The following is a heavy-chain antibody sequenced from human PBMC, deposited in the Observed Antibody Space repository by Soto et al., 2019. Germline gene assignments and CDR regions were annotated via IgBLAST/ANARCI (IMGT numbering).Heavy chain of an antibody. Sequence: GGSLRLSCAASGFSFRSYVMTWVRQAPGKGLEWVSYISSSSSTIYYADSVKGRFTISRDNAKNSLYLQMNSLRDEDTAVYYCARLICSGGSCTAGYYYGMDVWGQGTTVTVSS. J-gene: IGHJ6*02. CDR1: GFSFRSYV. CDR3: ARLICSGGSCTAGYYYGMDV. CDR2: ISSSSSTI. V-gene: IGHV3-48*02. D-gene: IGHD2-15*01.